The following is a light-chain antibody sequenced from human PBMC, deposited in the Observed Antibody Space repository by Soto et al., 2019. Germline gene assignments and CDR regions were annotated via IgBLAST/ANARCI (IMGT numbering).Light chain of an antibody. CDR1: SSDVGGYNY. V-gene: IGLV2-8*01. CDR3: SSYAGSSYV. CDR2: EVS. Sequence: QSALPQPRSASGSPGQSVTISCTGTSSDVGGYNYVSWYQQHPGKAPKLMIYEVSKRPSGVPDRFSGSKSGNTASLTVSGLQAEDEADYYCSSYAGSSYVFGTGTKVTVL. J-gene: IGLJ1*01.